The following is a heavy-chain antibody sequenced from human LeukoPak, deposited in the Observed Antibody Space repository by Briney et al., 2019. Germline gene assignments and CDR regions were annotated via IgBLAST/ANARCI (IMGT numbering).Heavy chain of an antibody. CDR2: IIPTFGTA. D-gene: IGHD2-2*02. J-gene: IGHJ6*03. CDR3: ATGDIVVVPAAIGGSHYYYYYMDV. V-gene: IGHV1-69*13. Sequence: SVKVSCKASGGTFSSYAISWVRQAPGQGLGWMGGIIPTFGTATYAQKFQGRVTITADESTSTAYMELSSLRSEDTAVYYCATGDIVVVPAAIGGSHYYYYYMDVWGKGTTVTVSS. CDR1: GGTFSSYA.